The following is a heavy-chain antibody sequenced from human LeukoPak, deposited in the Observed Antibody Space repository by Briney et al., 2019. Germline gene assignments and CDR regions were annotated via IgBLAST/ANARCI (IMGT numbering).Heavy chain of an antibody. V-gene: IGHV3-21*01. CDR2: ISGSSTYT. CDR3: ARDKRGANWFDP. D-gene: IGHD1-26*01. CDR1: GFTFSTYT. Sequence: SGGSLRLSCSASGFTFSTYTMNWVRQAPGKGLEWVSSISGSSTYTYYADSVKGRCTISRDNAKNSLYLQMNSLRAEDTAVYYCARDKRGANWFDPWGQGTLVTVSS. J-gene: IGHJ5*02.